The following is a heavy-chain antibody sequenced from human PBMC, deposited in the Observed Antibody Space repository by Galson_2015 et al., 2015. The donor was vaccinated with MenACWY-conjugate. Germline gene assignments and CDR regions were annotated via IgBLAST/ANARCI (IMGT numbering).Heavy chain of an antibody. CDR2: IDPSDSYT. Sequence: QSGAEVKKPGESLRISCKGSGYSFTSYWISWVRQIPGKGLEWMGRIDPSDSYTNYSPSFQGHVTISADKSISTAYLQWSSLKASDTAMYYCARRLKDIVVVSAAEFDLWGRGTLVTVSS. CDR3: ARRLKDIVVVSAAEFDL. V-gene: IGHV5-10-1*01. D-gene: IGHD2-2*01. J-gene: IGHJ2*01. CDR1: GYSFTSYW.